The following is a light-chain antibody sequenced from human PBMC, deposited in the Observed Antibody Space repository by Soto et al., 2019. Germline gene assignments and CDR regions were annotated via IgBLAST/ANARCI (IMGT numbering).Light chain of an antibody. V-gene: IGKV1-5*01. CDR2: DAS. Sequence: DIQMTQSPSSLSASVGDRVTITCRASQSISSYLNWYQQKPGKAPKLLIYDASSLGSGVPSRFSGSGSGTEFTLTISSLQPDDFATYYCQQYNSYWTFGQGTKVDI. CDR1: QSISSY. J-gene: IGKJ1*01. CDR3: QQYNSYWT.